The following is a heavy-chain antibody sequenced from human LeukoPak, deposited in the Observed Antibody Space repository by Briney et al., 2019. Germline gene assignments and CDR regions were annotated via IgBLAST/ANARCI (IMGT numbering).Heavy chain of an antibody. CDR2: IYYSGST. Sequence: SETLSLTCTVSGGSISSGGYYWSWIRQHPGKGLEWIGYIYYSGSTYYNPSPKSRVTISVDTSKNQFSLKLSSVTAADTAVYYCARGLGGKAAAGYFDYWGQGTLVTVSS. D-gene: IGHD6-13*01. CDR3: ARGLGGKAAAGYFDY. J-gene: IGHJ4*02. CDR1: GGSISSGGYY. V-gene: IGHV4-31*03.